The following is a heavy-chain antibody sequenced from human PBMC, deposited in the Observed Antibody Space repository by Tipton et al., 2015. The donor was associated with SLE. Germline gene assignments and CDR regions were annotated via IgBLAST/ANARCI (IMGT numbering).Heavy chain of an antibody. Sequence: SLRLSCAASGFTFDDYDMHWVRQAPGKGLEWVSSINWNSRRIDYADSVKGRFTISRDNSRDTVYLQMNSLRAEDTAVYYCAKARSTVTPYDAFDVWGQGTMVTVSS. J-gene: IGHJ3*01. CDR2: INWNSRRI. V-gene: IGHV3-9*01. CDR3: AKARSTVTPYDAFDV. D-gene: IGHD4-17*01. CDR1: GFTFDDYD.